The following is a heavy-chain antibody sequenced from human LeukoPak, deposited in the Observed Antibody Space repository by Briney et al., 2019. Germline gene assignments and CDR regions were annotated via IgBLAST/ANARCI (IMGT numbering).Heavy chain of an antibody. V-gene: IGHV3-66*01. CDR2: IYSDGVT. Sequence: GGSLRLSCAASGFIVNSYAMSWVRQAPGKGLAWVSLIYSDGVTQYADSVKGGFTISRDNSKNTLYLQMNSLRDEDTAVYFCARDRAEGKTWVEFDPWGQGTLVTVSS. CDR1: GFIVNSYA. CDR3: ARDRAEGKTWVEFDP. J-gene: IGHJ5*02.